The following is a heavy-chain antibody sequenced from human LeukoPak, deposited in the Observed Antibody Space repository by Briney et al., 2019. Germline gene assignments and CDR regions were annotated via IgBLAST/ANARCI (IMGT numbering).Heavy chain of an antibody. V-gene: IGHV1-18*04. D-gene: IGHD2-2*01. Sequence: PGASITVSCKASGYTFTNYGFSWVRQAPGQGLEWMGWISTYSGNTNYAQQVQGRVTMTSDTSTSTVYMELRSLRSDDTAVYYCARGYCRSTSCHEPPLYGMDVWGQGTTVTVS. CDR1: GYTFTNYG. J-gene: IGHJ6*02. CDR3: ARGYCRSTSCHEPPLYGMDV. CDR2: ISTYSGNT.